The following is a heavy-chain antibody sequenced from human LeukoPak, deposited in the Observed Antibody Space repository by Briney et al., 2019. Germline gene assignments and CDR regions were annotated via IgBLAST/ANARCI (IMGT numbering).Heavy chain of an antibody. CDR3: ARDYPSYGDYLYYYYYMDV. Sequence: GASVKVSCKASGYTFTSYDINWVRQATGQGLEWMGWMNPNSGNTGYAQKFQGRVTMTRNTSISTAYMELSSLRSEDTAVYCCARDYPSYGDYLYYYYYMDVWGKGTTVTVSS. J-gene: IGHJ6*03. CDR1: GYTFTSYD. CDR2: MNPNSGNT. V-gene: IGHV1-8*01. D-gene: IGHD4-17*01.